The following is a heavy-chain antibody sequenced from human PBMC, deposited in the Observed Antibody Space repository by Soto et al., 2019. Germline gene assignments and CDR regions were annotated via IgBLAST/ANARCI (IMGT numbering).Heavy chain of an antibody. D-gene: IGHD2-15*01. CDR3: ARRYCSGGSCYYIFDY. V-gene: IGHV1-69*12. Sequence: QVQLVQSGAEVKKPGSSVKVSCKASGGTFSSYAISWVRQAPGQGLEWMGGIIPIFGTANYAQKFQGRVTITADESTSTAYMELSSLSSEDTAVYYCARRYCSGGSCYYIFDYWGQGTLVTVSS. CDR2: IIPIFGTA. J-gene: IGHJ4*02. CDR1: GGTFSSYA.